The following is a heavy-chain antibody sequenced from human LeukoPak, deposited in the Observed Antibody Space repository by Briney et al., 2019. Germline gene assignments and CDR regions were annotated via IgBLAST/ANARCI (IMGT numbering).Heavy chain of an antibody. V-gene: IGHV3-30*04. CDR2: ISYDGSNK. Sequence: GRSLRLSCAASGFTFSSYAMHWVRQAPGKGLEWVAVISYDGSNKYYADSVKGRFTISRDNAKNTLYLQMNSLGDEDTGVYYCGRDAVLGSGSVDYWGQGVLVTVSS. CDR1: GFTFSSYA. CDR3: GRDAVLGSGSVDY. D-gene: IGHD3-10*01. J-gene: IGHJ4*02.